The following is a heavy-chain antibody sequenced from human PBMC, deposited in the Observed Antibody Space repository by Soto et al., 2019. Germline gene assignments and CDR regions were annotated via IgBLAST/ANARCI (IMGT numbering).Heavy chain of an antibody. V-gene: IGHV4-39*01. CDR3: ARQNDFWSGIDY. CDR2: IYYSGST. CDR1: GGSISSSSYY. D-gene: IGHD3-3*01. J-gene: IGHJ4*02. Sequence: SETLSLTCTVSGGSISSSSYYWGWIRQPPGKGLEWIGSIYYSGSTYYNPSLKSRVTISVDTSKNQFSLKLSSVTAADTAVYYCARQNDFWSGIDYWGQGTLVTVSS.